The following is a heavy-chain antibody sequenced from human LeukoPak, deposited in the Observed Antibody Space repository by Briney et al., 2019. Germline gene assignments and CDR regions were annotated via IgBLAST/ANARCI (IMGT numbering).Heavy chain of an antibody. CDR2: INAGNGNT. CDR1: GYTFTSYA. Sequence: ASVKVSCKASGYTFTSYAMHWVRQAPGQRLEWMGWINAGNGNTKYSQKFHGRVTITRNTSISTAYMELSSLRSEDTAVYYCARGREGLWVGATTALDYWGQGTLVTVSS. J-gene: IGHJ4*02. CDR3: ARGREGLWVGATTALDY. V-gene: IGHV1-3*01. D-gene: IGHD1-26*01.